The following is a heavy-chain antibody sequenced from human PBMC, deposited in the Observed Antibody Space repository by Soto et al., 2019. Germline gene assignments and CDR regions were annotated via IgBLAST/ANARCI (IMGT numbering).Heavy chain of an antibody. CDR2: INYSGST. CDR3: ARTGPDRDIVVVVAAEEDAFDI. CDR1: GGSVSSGSYD. D-gene: IGHD2-15*01. J-gene: IGHJ3*02. Sequence: SSETMSLTCTVSGGSVSSGSYDWSWIRQQPGKGLEGLGYINYSGSTNYNPSPKRRVTISVDTSQHKFSLKLSSVTAAATAVYYCARTGPDRDIVVVVAAEEDAFDIWGQGTMVTVSS. V-gene: IGHV4-61*01.